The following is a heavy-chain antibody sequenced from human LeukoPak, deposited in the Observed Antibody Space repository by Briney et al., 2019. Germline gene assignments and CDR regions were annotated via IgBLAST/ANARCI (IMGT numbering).Heavy chain of an antibody. CDR3: VKGQRYYDSSGYYSIEYFQH. V-gene: IGHV3-64D*09. D-gene: IGHD3-22*01. J-gene: IGHJ1*01. CDR1: GFTFSSYA. CDR2: ISSNGGST. Sequence: GGSLRLSCAASGFTFSSYAMHWVRQAPGKGLEYVSAISSNGGSTYYADSVKGRFTISRDNSKNTLYLQMSSLRAEDTAVCYCVKGQRYYDSSGYYSIEYFQHWARAPWSPSPQ.